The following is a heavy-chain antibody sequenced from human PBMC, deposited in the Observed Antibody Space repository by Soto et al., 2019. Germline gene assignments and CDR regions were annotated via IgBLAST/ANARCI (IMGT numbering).Heavy chain of an antibody. CDR1: GFSFSNSA. CDR3: HRQSGRDV. Sequence: QVQLVESGGGVVQPGRSLRLSCAASGFSFSNSAMHWVRQAPGKGLEWVAGISDDGTKTYYAESVKGRFTISRDISKSMLYLQMNSLRSEDTAVYYCHRQSGRDVWGQGTTVIVFS. J-gene: IGHJ6*02. CDR2: ISDDGTKT. V-gene: IGHV3-30*03.